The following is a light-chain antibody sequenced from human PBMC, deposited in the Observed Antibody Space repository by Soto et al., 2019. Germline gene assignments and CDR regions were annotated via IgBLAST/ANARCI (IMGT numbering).Light chain of an antibody. J-gene: IGKJ4*01. CDR2: GAS. CDR3: QQRSNWPPGLT. Sequence: DIVMTQPPATLSVAPGERVTFSCRASQGVSRKLAWYQHKPGQAPRLLISGASTGATGIPARFSGSGSGTEFTLTISSLEPEDFAVYYCQQRSNWPPGLTFGGGTKVDIK. CDR1: QGVSRK. V-gene: IGKV3-15*01.